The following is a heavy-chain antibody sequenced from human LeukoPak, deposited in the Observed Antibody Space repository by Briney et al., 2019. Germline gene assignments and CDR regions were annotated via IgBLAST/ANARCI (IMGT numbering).Heavy chain of an antibody. Sequence: SETLSLTCTVSGDSISGYYWSWIRQPAGKGLEWIGRIYTSGGTNYNPSLKSRVTISVDKSKNQFSLKLSSVTAADTAVHYCARGEGRYSGYDSYYYYMDVWGTGTTVTVSS. V-gene: IGHV4-4*07. J-gene: IGHJ6*03. CDR1: GDSISGYY. CDR2: IYTSGGT. D-gene: IGHD5-12*01. CDR3: ARGEGRYSGYDSYYYYMDV.